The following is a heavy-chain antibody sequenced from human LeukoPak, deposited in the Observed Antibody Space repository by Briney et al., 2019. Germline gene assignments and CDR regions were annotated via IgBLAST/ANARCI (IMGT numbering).Heavy chain of an antibody. J-gene: IGHJ6*02. D-gene: IGHD7-27*01. V-gene: IGHV3-66*01. CDR2: IYSGGST. CDR3: ARETPDPGPYYYYYGMDV. CDR1: GFTVSSNY. Sequence: PGGSLRLSCAASGFTVSSNYMSWVRQAPGKGLEWVSVIYSGGSTYYADSVKGRLTISRDNSKNTLYLQMNSLRAEDTAVYYCARETPDPGPYYYYYGMDVWGQGTTVTVSS.